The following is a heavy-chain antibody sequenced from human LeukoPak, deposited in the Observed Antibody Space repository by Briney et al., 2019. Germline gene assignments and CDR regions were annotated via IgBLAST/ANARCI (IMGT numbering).Heavy chain of an antibody. J-gene: IGHJ4*02. CDR2: IYHGGYA. CDR1: GGSVSSNY. D-gene: IGHD4-17*01. Sequence: SETLSLTCSVSGGSVSSNYWAWLRQPPGKGPEWIGYIYHGGYAKYNPSFKSRVTMSVDTSKGQFSLQLTSVTAADTAVYYCARHNIASDGARLFDFWGRGTLVTVSS. V-gene: IGHV4-59*08. CDR3: ARHNIASDGARLFDF.